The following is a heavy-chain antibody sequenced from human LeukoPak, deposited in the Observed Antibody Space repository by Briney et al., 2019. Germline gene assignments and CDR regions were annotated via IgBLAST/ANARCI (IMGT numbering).Heavy chain of an antibody. D-gene: IGHD1-26*01. CDR3: ARDLVSGAPDYFDS. CDR2: MSSDGSIK. J-gene: IGHJ4*02. CDR1: GFTFISYD. V-gene: IGHV3-30-3*01. Sequence: GGSLRLSCAASGFTFISYDIHWVRQAPGKGLQWVAVMSSDGSIKIYTDSVKGRFTISRDNTKNTLYLEMNSLRVDDTAVYYCARDLVSGAPDYFDSWGQGTLVTVSS.